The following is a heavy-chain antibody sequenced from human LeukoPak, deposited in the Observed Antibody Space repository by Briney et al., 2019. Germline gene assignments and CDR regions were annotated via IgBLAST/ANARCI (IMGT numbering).Heavy chain of an antibody. Sequence: SETLSLTCTVSGGSISSSSYYWGWIRQPPGKGLEWIGSIYYSGSTYYNPSLKSRVTISVDTSKNQFSLKLSSVTAADTAVYYCARVYGWISYYYFDYWGQGTLVTVSS. D-gene: IGHD1-26*01. CDR2: IYYSGST. J-gene: IGHJ4*02. V-gene: IGHV4-39*07. CDR1: GGSISSSSYY. CDR3: ARVYGWISYYYFDY.